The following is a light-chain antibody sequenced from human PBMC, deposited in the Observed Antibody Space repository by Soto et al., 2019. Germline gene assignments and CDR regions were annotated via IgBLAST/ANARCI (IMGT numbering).Light chain of an antibody. V-gene: IGKV1-12*01. Sequence: DIQMTQSPSSVSASVGDRVIISCRASQGIVTWLAWYQQRAGEAPRLLVYATSRLQRGVPSRFSGSGSGTDFTLTFSSLQPEDSASYYCQQSDSFPLTFGGGTKVEIK. J-gene: IGKJ4*01. CDR3: QQSDSFPLT. CDR1: QGIVTW. CDR2: ATS.